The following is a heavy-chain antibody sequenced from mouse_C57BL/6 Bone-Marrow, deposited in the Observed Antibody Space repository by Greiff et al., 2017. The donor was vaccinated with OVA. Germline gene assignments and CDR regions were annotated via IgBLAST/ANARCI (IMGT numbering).Heavy chain of an antibody. CDR2: IYPGDGDT. Sequence: VQLQQSGAELVKPGASVKISCKASGYAFSSYWMYWVKQRPGKGLEWIGQIYPGDGDTNYNGKFKGKATLTADKSSSTAYMQLSSLTSEDSAVYFCGRGGGNYYGSRDWYFDVWGTGTTVTVSS. CDR3: GRGGGNYYGSRDWYFDV. D-gene: IGHD1-1*01. V-gene: IGHV1-80*01. J-gene: IGHJ1*03. CDR1: GYAFSSYW.